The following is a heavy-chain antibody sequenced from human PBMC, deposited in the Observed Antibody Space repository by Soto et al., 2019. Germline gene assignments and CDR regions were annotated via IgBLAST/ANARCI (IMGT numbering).Heavy chain of an antibody. V-gene: IGHV4-59*08. CDR2: IYYSGST. CDR1: GGSISSYY. CDR3: ARRYGANFDY. D-gene: IGHD5-18*01. J-gene: IGHJ4*02. Sequence: PSETLSLTCTVSGGSISSYYWSWIRQPPGKGLEWIGYIYYSGSTNYNPSLKSRVTISVDTSKNQFSLKLSSVTAADTAVYYCARRYGANFDYWGQGTLVT.